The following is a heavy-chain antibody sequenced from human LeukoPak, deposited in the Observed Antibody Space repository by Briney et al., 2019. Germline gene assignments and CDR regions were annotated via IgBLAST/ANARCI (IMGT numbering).Heavy chain of an antibody. CDR2: INPNSGGT. CDR1: GYTFTNSY. V-gene: IGHV1-2*02. D-gene: IGHD3-9*01. Sequence: GASVKVSCKASGYTFTNSYIQWVRQAPGQVLEWMGWINPNSGGTNYAQKFQGRVTMTRDTSISTAYMELSRLRSDDTAVYYCARNDILTGYYYYFDYWGQGTLVTVSS. J-gene: IGHJ4*02. CDR3: ARNDILTGYYYYFDY.